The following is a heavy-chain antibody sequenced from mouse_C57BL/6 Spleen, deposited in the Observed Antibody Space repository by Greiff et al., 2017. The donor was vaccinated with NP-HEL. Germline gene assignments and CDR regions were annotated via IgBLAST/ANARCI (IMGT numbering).Heavy chain of an antibody. CDR3: ARYGNYEDC. D-gene: IGHD2-10*02. V-gene: IGHV1-69*01. CDR2: IDPSDSYT. Sequence: QVQLQQPGAELVMPGASVKLSCKASGYTFTSYWMHWVKQRPGQGLEWIGEIDPSDSYTNYNQKFKGKSTLTVDKSSSTAYMQLSSLTSEDSAVYYCARYGNYEDCWGQGTTLSVSS. CDR1: GYTFTSYW. J-gene: IGHJ2*01.